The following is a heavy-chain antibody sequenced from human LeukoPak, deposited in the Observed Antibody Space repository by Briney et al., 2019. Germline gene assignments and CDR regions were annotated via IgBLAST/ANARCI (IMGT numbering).Heavy chain of an antibody. CDR2: IIPIFGTA. Sequence: SVKVSCKASGGTFSSYAISWVRQAPGQGLEWMGGIIPIFGTANYAQKFQGRVTITTDESTSTAYTELSSLRSEDTAVYYCASCGSSTSCYRTRSYWYFDLWGRGTLVTVSS. D-gene: IGHD2-2*02. CDR1: GGTFSSYA. J-gene: IGHJ2*01. V-gene: IGHV1-69*05. CDR3: ASCGSSTSCYRTRSYWYFDL.